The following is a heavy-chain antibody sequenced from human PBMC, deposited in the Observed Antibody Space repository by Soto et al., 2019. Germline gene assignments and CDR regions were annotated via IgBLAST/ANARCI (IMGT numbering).Heavy chain of an antibody. D-gene: IGHD3-10*01. V-gene: IGHV4-31*03. CDR3: ARDQLRAVRGVTDKVLNLFGP. CDR2: IYYSGST. Sequence: SETLSLTCTVSGGSISSGGYYWSWIRQHPGKGLEWIGYIYYSGSTYYNPSLKSRVTISVDTSKNQFSLKLSSVTAADTAVYYCARDQLRAVRGVTDKVLNLFGPWGQGTLVTVSS. CDR1: GGSISSGGYY. J-gene: IGHJ5*02.